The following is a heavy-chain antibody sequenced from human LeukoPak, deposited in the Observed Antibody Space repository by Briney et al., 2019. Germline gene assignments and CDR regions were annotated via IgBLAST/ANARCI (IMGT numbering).Heavy chain of an antibody. J-gene: IGHJ6*02. V-gene: IGHV3-53*04. CDR3: AGALPNYAFWSSYGSHNPSHYMDV. CDR2: IYSGGSP. D-gene: IGHD3-3*01. CDR1: GFTVRSNY. Sequence: PGGSLRLSCAASGFTVRSNYMSWVRQAAGKGLGWESVIYSGGSPYYADSVKGGFTISRHNSKNTLYLQMNSLRAEDTAVNYRAGALPNYAFWSSYGSHNPSHYMDVWGQGTTVTVSS.